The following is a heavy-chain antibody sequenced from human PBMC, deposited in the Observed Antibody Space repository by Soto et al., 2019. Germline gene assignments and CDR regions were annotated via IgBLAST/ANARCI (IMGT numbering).Heavy chain of an antibody. CDR1: GGSISSYY. D-gene: IGHD3-22*01. J-gene: IGHJ4*02. CDR3: ATPQDYDGCLDS. Sequence: SETLSLTCTVSGGSISSYYWSWIRQPPGKGLEWIGYIYYSRSTNYSPSLKSRVTISVDTSKNTAYLELNSLISEDTAVYYCATPQDYDGCLDSWGQGTLVTVSS. CDR2: IYYSRST. V-gene: IGHV4-59*01.